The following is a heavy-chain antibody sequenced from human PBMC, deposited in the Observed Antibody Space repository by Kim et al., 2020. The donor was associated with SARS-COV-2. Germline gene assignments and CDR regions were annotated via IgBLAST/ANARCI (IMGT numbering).Heavy chain of an antibody. J-gene: IGHJ5*02. V-gene: IGHV1-2*02. D-gene: IGHD6-6*01. CDR1: GYTFTGYY. Sequence: ASVKVSCKASGYTFTGYYMHWVRQAPGQGLEWMGWINPNSGGTNYAQKFQGRVTMTRDTSISTAYMELSRLRSDDTAVYYCARADWIAARRTLNWFDPWGQGTLVTVSS. CDR2: INPNSGGT. CDR3: ARADWIAARRTLNWFDP.